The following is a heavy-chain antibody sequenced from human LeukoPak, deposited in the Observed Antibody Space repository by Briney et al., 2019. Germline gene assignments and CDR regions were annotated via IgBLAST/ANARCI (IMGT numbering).Heavy chain of an antibody. CDR3: VRDGFGEGYNSRRFDP. CDR1: GGIYSSYT. V-gene: IGHV1-69*05. Sequence: VASVKVSCKASGGIYSSYTISWVRQAPGQGLEWMGGIIPVFSTTNLAQKFQGRLKISMDESTSTAYMQLSSLRYDDTAVSYCVRDGFGEGYNSRRFDPWGQGTLVTVST. D-gene: IGHD5-24*01. J-gene: IGHJ5*02. CDR2: IIPVFSTT.